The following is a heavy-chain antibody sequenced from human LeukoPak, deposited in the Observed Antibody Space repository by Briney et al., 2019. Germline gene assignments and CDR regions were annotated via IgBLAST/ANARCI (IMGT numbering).Heavy chain of an antibody. CDR1: GGSISSFY. D-gene: IGHD6-13*01. CDR2: LYSTGGRT. CDR3: ARHLAAATSAFDY. Sequence: SETLSLTCAVSGGSISSFYWSWIRQPPGKGLEWIAYLYSTGGRTNYNPSLKSRVTISVDPSKNHSSLKMNSVTTADTAVYYCARHLAAATSAFDYWGRGALVTVSS. V-gene: IGHV4-59*01. J-gene: IGHJ4*02.